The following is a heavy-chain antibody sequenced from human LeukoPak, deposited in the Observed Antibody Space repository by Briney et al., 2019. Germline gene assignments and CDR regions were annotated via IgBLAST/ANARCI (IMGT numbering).Heavy chain of an antibody. CDR1: GYTFTSYY. Sequence: ASVKVSCKASGYTFTSYYMHWVRQAPGQGLAWMGIINPSGGSTSYAQKFQGRVTMTRDTSTSTVYMELSSLRSEDTAVYYCAREYCSGGSCYRFNPWGQGTLVTVSS. J-gene: IGHJ5*02. D-gene: IGHD2-15*01. CDR3: AREYCSGGSCYRFNP. V-gene: IGHV1-46*01. CDR2: INPSGGST.